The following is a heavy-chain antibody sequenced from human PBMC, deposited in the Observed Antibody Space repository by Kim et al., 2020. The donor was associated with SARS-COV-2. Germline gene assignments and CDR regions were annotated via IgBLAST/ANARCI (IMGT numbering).Heavy chain of an antibody. V-gene: IGHV3-49*03. J-gene: IGHJ3*02. CDR1: GFTFGDYA. D-gene: IGHD2-15*01. Sequence: GGSLRLSCTASGFTFGDYAMSWFRQAPGKGLGWVGFIRSKAYGGTTEYAASVKGRFTISRDDSKSIAYLQMNSLKTEDTAVYYCTRYCSGGSCYTGDAFDIWGQGTMVTVSS. CDR2: IRSKAYGGTT. CDR3: TRYCSGGSCYTGDAFDI.